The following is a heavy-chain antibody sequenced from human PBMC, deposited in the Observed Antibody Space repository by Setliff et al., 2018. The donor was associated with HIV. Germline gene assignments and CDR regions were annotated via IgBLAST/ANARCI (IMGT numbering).Heavy chain of an antibody. CDR2: MSGINENK. V-gene: IGHV3-23*01. CDR3: VRGVFDY. CDR1: GFTFNTYG. J-gene: IGHJ4*02. Sequence: HPGGSLRLSCAASGFTFNTYGMNWVRQAPGKGLEWVSLMSGINENKYYGDSVKGRFTISRDNSKNTLSLQMDILRAEDTARYYCVRGVFDYWGQGVLVTVSS.